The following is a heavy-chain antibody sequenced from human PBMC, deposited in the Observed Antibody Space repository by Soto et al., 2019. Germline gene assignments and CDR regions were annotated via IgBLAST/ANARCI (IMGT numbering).Heavy chain of an antibody. D-gene: IGHD2-21*02. CDR1: GFSLSTTEEG. V-gene: IGHV2-5*02. Sequence: QITLKESGPTLVKPTQTLTLTCTFSGFSLSTTEEGVGWIRQPPGKAPEWLALIYWDDDKRYSPSLKTRLTITKDTSQNQVVLTVTNMDPVDSATYYCAHGSCFGADCYPNPYFDFWGQGILVTVSS. CDR2: IYWDDDK. J-gene: IGHJ4*02. CDR3: AHGSCFGADCYPNPYFDF.